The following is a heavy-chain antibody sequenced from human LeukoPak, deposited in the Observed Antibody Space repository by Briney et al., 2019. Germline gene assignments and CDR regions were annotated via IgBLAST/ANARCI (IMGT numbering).Heavy chain of an antibody. CDR1: GFTFGTHA. CDR2: ISGSGDIT. V-gene: IGHV3-23*01. Sequence: GGSLRLSCGASGFTFGTHAMTWVRQAPGKGLEYVSLISGSGDITYYAHSLKDRFTISRDNSKNTLYLRMHSLRAEDTAVYYCAARPGDLAVPFDYWGQGTLVTVSS. J-gene: IGHJ4*02. D-gene: IGHD3-10*01. CDR3: AARPGDLAVPFDY.